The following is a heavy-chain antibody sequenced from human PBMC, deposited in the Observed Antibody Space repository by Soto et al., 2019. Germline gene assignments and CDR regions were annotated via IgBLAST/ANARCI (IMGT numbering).Heavy chain of an antibody. CDR3: VRARIDY. CDR2: IKPDGSEK. CDR1: GFTFSNYW. J-gene: IGHJ4*02. V-gene: IGHV3-7*01. Sequence: GGSLRLSCAAFGFTFSNYWMTWVRQAPGKGLEWVANIKPDGSEKFSVDSVKGRFTISRDNANNLLYLQMNSLRAEDTAVYYCVRARIDYWGQGTLVTVSS.